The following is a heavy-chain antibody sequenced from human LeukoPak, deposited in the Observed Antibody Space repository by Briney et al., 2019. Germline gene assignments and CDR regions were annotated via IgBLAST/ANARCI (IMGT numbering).Heavy chain of an antibody. Sequence: SETLSLTCAVYGGSFSGYYWGWIRQPPGKGLEWIGSIYYSGSTYYNPSLKSRVTISVDTSKNQFSLKLSSVTAADTAVYYCARHKVVAPYYYYYYMDVWGKGTTVTISS. CDR3: ARHKVVAPYYYYYYMDV. CDR1: GGSFSGYY. D-gene: IGHD2-15*01. J-gene: IGHJ6*03. V-gene: IGHV4-39*01. CDR2: IYYSGST.